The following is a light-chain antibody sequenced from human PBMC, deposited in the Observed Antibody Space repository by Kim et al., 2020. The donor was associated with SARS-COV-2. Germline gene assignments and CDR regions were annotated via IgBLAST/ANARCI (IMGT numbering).Light chain of an antibody. V-gene: IGKV3-15*01. CDR1: QNINSH. CDR2: ESS. J-gene: IGKJ1*01. Sequence: DIVMTQSPATLSVSPGERATLSCRASQNINSHLAWYQQKPGQAPRLLIHESSTRATALPARFSGSESGTEFTLTISSLQSEDFAVYYCQQYHDWPPTFGQGTKV. CDR3: QQYHDWPPT.